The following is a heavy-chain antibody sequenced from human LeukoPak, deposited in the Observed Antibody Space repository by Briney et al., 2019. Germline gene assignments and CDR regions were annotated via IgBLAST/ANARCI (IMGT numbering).Heavy chain of an antibody. J-gene: IGHJ3*02. V-gene: IGHV1-18*01. CDR3: ARGRSSSSSNYDAFDI. CDR2: ISAYNGNT. CDR1: GYTFTSYG. Sequence: ASVKASCKASGYTFTSYGISWVRQAPGQGLEWMGWISAYNGNTNYAQKLQGRVTMTTDTSTSTAYMELRSLRSDDTAVYYCARGRSSSSSNYDAFDIWGQGTTVTVSS. D-gene: IGHD6-13*01.